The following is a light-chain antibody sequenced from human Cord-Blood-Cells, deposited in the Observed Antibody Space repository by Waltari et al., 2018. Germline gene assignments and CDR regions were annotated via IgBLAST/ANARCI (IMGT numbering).Light chain of an antibody. V-gene: IGLV2-14*01. Sequence: QSALTQPASVSGSPGQSITISCTGTSSDVGGYNYVSWYQQHPGKAPKLMTYDLSHRPAGVSNRFSGAKSGNTASRTISGLQAEDEADYYGSSYTSSSTVVFGGGTKLTVL. CDR3: SSYTSSSTVV. CDR2: DLS. J-gene: IGLJ2*01. CDR1: SSDVGGYNY.